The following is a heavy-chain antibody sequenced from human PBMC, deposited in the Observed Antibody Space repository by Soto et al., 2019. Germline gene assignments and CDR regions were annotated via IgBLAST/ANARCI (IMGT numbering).Heavy chain of an antibody. D-gene: IGHD1-26*01. V-gene: IGHV3-64D*06. CDR2: ISSNGGST. CDR3: VKDNQVGATPNEYFQH. J-gene: IGHJ1*01. CDR1: GFTFSSYA. Sequence: GGSLRLSCAASGFTFSSYAMHWVRQAPGKGLEYVSAISSNGGSTHYADSVKGRFTISRDNSKNTLYLQMSSLRAEDTAVYYCVKDNQVGATPNEYFQHWGQGTLVTVSS.